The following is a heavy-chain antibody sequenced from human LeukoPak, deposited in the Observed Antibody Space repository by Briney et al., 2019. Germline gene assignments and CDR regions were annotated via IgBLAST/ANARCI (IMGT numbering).Heavy chain of an antibody. CDR1: GFTFSTYN. V-gene: IGHV3-21*01. Sequence: PGGSLRLSCAASGFTFSTYNMNWVRQPPGKGLEWASSISTSGSYKYYADTVRGRFTISRDNAKNSLWLQMNSLRAEDTAVYYCARGFSTDSGPRGPDYWGQGTLVTVSS. CDR2: ISTSGSYK. CDR3: ARGFSTDSGPRGPDY. J-gene: IGHJ4*02. D-gene: IGHD1-26*01.